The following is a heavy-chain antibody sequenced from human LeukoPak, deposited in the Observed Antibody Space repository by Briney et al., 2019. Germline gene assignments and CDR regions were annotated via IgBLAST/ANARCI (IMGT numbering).Heavy chain of an antibody. D-gene: IGHD2-2*03. CDR3: ARVGYCSSTSCYEDGMDV. Sequence: SETLSLTCAVYGGSFSGYYWSWIRQPPGKGLEWIGETNHSGSTNYNPSLKSRVTISVDTSKNQFSLKLSSVTAADTAVYYCARVGYCSSTSCYEDGMDVWGQGTTVTVSS. CDR1: GGSFSGYY. V-gene: IGHV4-34*01. CDR2: TNHSGST. J-gene: IGHJ6*02.